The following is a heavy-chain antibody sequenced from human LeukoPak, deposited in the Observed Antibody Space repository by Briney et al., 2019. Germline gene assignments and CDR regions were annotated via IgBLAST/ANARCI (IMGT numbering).Heavy chain of an antibody. CDR3: TKDLHPMMGAKTSDY. CDR1: GFTFSDYG. D-gene: IGHD1-26*01. CDR2: IRYDGRNE. V-gene: IGHV3-30*02. Sequence: GWSLTLSCPASGFTFSDYGMHWVRQAPCKGLEWVAFIRYDGRNEYYADSVKGRFTFSRDNSNNTLYLQMSSLRTEDTAVYYCTKDLHPMMGAKTSDYWSQGTLVTVSS. J-gene: IGHJ4*02.